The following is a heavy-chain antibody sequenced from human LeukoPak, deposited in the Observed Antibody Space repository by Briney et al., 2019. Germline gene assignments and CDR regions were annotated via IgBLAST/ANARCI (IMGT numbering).Heavy chain of an antibody. V-gene: IGHV4-34*01. D-gene: IGHD2-15*01. CDR2: VDHSGNT. CDR3: ARGRVCCGGSCYDDKVFFDY. J-gene: IGHJ4*02. Sequence: PSETLSLTCAVYGGSFSDYYWTWIRQPPGKGLEWIGEVDHSGNTNYSPSLKSRAAISVDASKNQFSLEVTSATAADTAMYYCARGRVCCGGSCYDDKVFFDYWGRGSLVTVFS. CDR1: GGSFSDYY.